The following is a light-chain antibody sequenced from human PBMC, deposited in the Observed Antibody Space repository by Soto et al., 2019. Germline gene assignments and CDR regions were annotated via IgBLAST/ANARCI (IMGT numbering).Light chain of an antibody. V-gene: IGLV1-40*01. CDR1: SSNIGINY. CDR2: GNS. CDR3: QSYDSSLSGSDYV. J-gene: IGLJ1*01. Sequence: QSVLTQPPSASGTPGQRVTISCSGSSSNIGINYVYWYQQLPGTAPKLLIYGNSNRPSGVPDRFSGSKSGTSASLAITGLQAEDEADYYCQSYDSSLSGSDYVFGTGTKLTVL.